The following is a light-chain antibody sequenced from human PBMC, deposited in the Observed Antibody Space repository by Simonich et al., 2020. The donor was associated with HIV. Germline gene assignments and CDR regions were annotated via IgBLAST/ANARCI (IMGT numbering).Light chain of an antibody. CDR1: QIVSSF. V-gene: IGKV3-11*01. J-gene: IGKJ5*01. CDR3: QQRSNWPLT. CDR2: DAS. Sequence: EIVLTQSPATLSFSPGERATLSCRASQIVSSFLAWYQQKPGQAPRLLIYDASNRATGIPARFSGSGSRTDFTLTISSLEPEDFAVYYCQQRSNWPLTFGQGTRLEIK.